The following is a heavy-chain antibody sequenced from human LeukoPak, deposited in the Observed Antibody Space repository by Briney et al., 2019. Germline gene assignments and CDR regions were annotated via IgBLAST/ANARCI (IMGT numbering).Heavy chain of an antibody. Sequence: ASVKVSCKASGGTFSSYAISWVRQAPGQGLEWMGWINTDTGDLTYAQDFTGRFVFSLDSSVSTTYLQISSLKAEDTAVYYCARAAYDRSGYVDYWGQGTLVTVSS. D-gene: IGHD3-22*01. V-gene: IGHV7-4-1*02. CDR1: GGTFSSYA. CDR2: INTDTGDL. J-gene: IGHJ4*02. CDR3: ARAAYDRSGYVDY.